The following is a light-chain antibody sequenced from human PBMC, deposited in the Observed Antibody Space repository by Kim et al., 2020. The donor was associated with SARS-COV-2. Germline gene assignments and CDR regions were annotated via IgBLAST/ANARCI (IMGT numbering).Light chain of an antibody. CDR2: WAS. J-gene: IGKJ1*01. CDR3: QQYYSTPWT. V-gene: IGKV4-1*01. CDR1: QSVLYSSNNKNY. Sequence: DIVMTQSPDSLAVSLGERATINCKSSQSVLYSSNNKNYLAWYQQKPGQPPKLLIYWASTRESGVPDRFSGSGSGTDFTLTISSLQAEDVAVYYGQQYYSTPWTFGEGTKV.